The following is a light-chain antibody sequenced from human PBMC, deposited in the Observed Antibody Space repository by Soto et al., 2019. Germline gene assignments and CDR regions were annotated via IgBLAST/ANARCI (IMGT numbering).Light chain of an antibody. CDR3: QQYNSYSWT. J-gene: IGKJ1*01. CDR2: DAS. CDR1: QSISSW. V-gene: IGKV1-5*01. Sequence: DLQMTQSPSTLSASVGDRVTITCRARQSISSWLAWYQQKPGKAPKLLIYDASSLESGVPSRFSGSGSGTEFTLTISSLQPDDFATYYCQQYNSYSWTFGQGTKVEIK.